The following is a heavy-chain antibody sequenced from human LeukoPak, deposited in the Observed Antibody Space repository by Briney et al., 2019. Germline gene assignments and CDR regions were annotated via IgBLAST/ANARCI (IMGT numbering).Heavy chain of an antibody. D-gene: IGHD2/OR15-2a*01. V-gene: IGHV4-34*01. CDR2: INHSGST. J-gene: IGHJ6*03. Sequence: SETLSLTCAVYGGSFSGYYWSWIRQPPGKGLEWSGEINHSGSTNYNPSLKSRVTMSLDTSKNYFSLKLSSLTAADTAVYFCARILARQFTSFSDSSPYTYYYLDVWGKGTTVTVSS. CDR1: GGSFSGYY. CDR3: ARILARQFTSFSDSSPYTYYYLDV.